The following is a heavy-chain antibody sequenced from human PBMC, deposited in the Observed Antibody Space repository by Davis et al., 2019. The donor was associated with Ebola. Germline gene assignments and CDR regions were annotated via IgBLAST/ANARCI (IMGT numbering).Heavy chain of an antibody. D-gene: IGHD3-22*01. Sequence: SVKVSCKASGCTFTCYAIRWVRQAPGQGLEWMGGIIPIFGTANYAQKFQGRVTITADESTSTAYMELSSLRSEETAVYYCARVNDYYDSSGYLDYWGQRTLVTVSS. CDR2: IIPIFGTA. V-gene: IGHV1-69*13. CDR3: ARVNDYYDSSGYLDY. CDR1: GCTFTCYA. J-gene: IGHJ4*02.